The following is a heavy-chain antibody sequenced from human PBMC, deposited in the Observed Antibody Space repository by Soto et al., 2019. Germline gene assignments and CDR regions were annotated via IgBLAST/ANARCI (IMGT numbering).Heavy chain of an antibody. CDR1: GGSLSSHY. CDR3: ARDRSSSSEAYYYYGMDV. V-gene: IGHV4-34*11. CDR2: IYYSGST. J-gene: IGHJ6*02. Sequence: QVQLQQWGAGLLKPSETLSLTCGVYGGSLSSHYWSWIRQAPGRGLEWIGYIYYSGSTYYNPSLKSRVTISVDTSKNQFSLKLSSVTAADTAVYYCARDRSSSSEAYYYYGMDVWGQGTTVTVSS. D-gene: IGHD6-6*01.